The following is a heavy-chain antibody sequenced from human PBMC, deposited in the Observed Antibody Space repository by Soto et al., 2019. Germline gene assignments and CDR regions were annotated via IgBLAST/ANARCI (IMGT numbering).Heavy chain of an antibody. D-gene: IGHD3-16*01. Sequence: QVQLVESGGGVVQPGRSLRLSCAASGFTFSSYSMHWVRQAPGKGLEWVAAMSDDGNSKYFADSVKGRFTISRDNSKNTLSLQMNSLGAEDSAVYYCARGRTVLDHDEFDLWGQGTLVTVSS. J-gene: IGHJ4*02. CDR3: ARGRTVLDHDEFDL. V-gene: IGHV3-30-3*01. CDR1: GFTFSSYS. CDR2: MSDDGNSK.